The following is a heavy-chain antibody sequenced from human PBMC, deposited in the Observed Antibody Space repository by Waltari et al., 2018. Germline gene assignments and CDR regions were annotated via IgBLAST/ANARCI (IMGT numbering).Heavy chain of an antibody. CDR1: GGTFSSYA. CDR2: IIPILGKA. V-gene: IGHV1-69*01. D-gene: IGHD3-10*01. CDR3: ASSELLWFGEPYNWFDP. J-gene: IGHJ5*02. Sequence: QVQLVQSGAEVKKPGSSVKVSCKASGGTFSSYAISWVRQAPGQGLEWMGGIIPILGKANYAQEFQGRVTITADESTSTAYMELSSLRSEDTAVYYCASSELLWFGEPYNWFDPWGQGTLVTVSS.